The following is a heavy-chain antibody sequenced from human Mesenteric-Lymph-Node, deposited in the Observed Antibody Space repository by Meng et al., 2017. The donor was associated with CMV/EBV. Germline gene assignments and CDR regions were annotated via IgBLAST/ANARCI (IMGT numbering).Heavy chain of an antibody. CDR1: GGSVSSGSYY. CDR2: IYYDGST. V-gene: IGHV4-61*01. Sequence: SETLSLTCTVSGGSVSSGSYYWSWIRRPPGKGLEWIGYIYYDGSTNYNPSLKSRVTISQDTSKKHFSLKLSSVTAADTAVYYCARAQDLDYYDFWKRAFDIWGQGTLVTVSS. D-gene: IGHD3-3*01. J-gene: IGHJ3*02. CDR3: ARAQDLDYYDFWKRAFDI.